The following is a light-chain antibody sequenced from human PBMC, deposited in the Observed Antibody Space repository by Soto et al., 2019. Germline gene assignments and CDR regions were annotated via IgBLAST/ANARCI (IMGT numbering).Light chain of an antibody. CDR2: GAS. CDR1: QSVSNNY. Sequence: EIVLTQSPGTLSRSPGERASLCCRASQSVSNNYLAWYQQKPGQAPRLLIYGASNRATGIPDRFSGSGSGTDFTLTISRLEPDDFAVYYCQQYGSSGTFGQGTKVDIK. J-gene: IGKJ1*01. CDR3: QQYGSSGT. V-gene: IGKV3-20*01.